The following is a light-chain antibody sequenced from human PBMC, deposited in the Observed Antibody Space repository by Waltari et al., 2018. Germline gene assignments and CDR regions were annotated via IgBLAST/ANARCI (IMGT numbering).Light chain of an antibody. CDR1: SSDVGGYPY. CDR3: SSYTSISTFYV. CDR2: YVN. Sequence: QSALTQPASVSGSPGQSITISCTGTSSDVGGYPYVSWYPHHPGKAPKLMNPYVNKRPSGVSNRFSGSKSGNTASLTISVLQAEDEADYYCSSYTSISTFYVFGTGTKVTVL. V-gene: IGLV2-14*03. J-gene: IGLJ1*01.